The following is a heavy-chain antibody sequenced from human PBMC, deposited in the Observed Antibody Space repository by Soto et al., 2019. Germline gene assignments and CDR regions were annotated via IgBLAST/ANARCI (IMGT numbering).Heavy chain of an antibody. V-gene: IGHV4-39*01. CDR1: GGSSSSSGCY. CDR3: ARHGGSELLWFGELLDYYGMDV. J-gene: IGHJ6*02. CDR2: IYYSGKT. D-gene: IGHD3-10*01. Sequence: ASEPLSLSCSVSGGSSSSSGCYCVMNRQPPGKGLEWIGNIYYSGKTYYTPSLKSRVTISVDTSKNQFSLQLTSVTAADTAVYYCARHGGSELLWFGELLDYYGMDVWGQGTTVTSP.